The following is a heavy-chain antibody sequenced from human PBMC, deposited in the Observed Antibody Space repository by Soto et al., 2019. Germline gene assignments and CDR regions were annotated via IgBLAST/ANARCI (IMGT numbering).Heavy chain of an antibody. V-gene: IGHV3-30*18. J-gene: IGHJ4*02. D-gene: IGHD3-16*01. CDR3: AKDRGSSGTCLDY. CDR2: TSDDGSCK. Sequence: GGSLRLSCAASAFTFSSSGMHWVRQAPGKGLEWVSVTSDDGSCKDYADSVRGRFTISRDNSKNTLYLQMNSLRAEDTAVYFCAKDRGSSGTCLDYWGQGTLVTVSS. CDR1: AFTFSSSG.